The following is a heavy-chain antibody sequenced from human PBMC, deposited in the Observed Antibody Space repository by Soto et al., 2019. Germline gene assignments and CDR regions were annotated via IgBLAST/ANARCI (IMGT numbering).Heavy chain of an antibody. Sequence: EVQLLESGGGLVQPGGSLRLSCAASGFSFSSYAMSWVRQAPGKGLEWVSAYSGSGDTTYYADSVKGRFTISRDNSKNTLYLQMNSLRVEDTATYYCAKPDLAYCGGDCHYDYWGQGTLDTVSS. CDR3: AKPDLAYCGGDCHYDY. J-gene: IGHJ4*02. V-gene: IGHV3-23*01. CDR2: YSGSGDTT. CDR1: GFSFSSYA. D-gene: IGHD2-21*02.